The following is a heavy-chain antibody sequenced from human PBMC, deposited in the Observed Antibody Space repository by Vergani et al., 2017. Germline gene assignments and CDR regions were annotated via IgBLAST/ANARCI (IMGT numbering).Heavy chain of an antibody. D-gene: IGHD4-23*01. CDR2: ISSSSSTI. CDR3: ARETGGLRWLYYFDY. J-gene: IGHJ4*02. V-gene: IGHV3-48*01. CDR1: GFTFSSYS. Sequence: EVQLVESGGGLVQPGGSLRLSCAASGFTFSSYSMNWVRQAPGKGLEWVSYISSSSSTIYYADSVKGRFTISRDNAKNSLYLQMNSLRAEDTAVYYCARETGGLRWLYYFDYWGQGTLVTVSS.